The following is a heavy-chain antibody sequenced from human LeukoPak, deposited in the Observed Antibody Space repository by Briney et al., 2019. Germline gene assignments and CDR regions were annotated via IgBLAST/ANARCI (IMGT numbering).Heavy chain of an antibody. D-gene: IGHD6-6*01. Sequence: PGGSLRLSCAASGFTFSSYWMSWVRQAPGKGLEWVANIKQDGSEKYYVDSVKGRFTISRDNAKNSLYLQMNSLRVEDTAVYDCARARSIAAPPGTHIDYWGQGTLVTVSS. J-gene: IGHJ4*02. V-gene: IGHV3-7*01. CDR2: IKQDGSEK. CDR3: ARARSIAAPPGTHIDY. CDR1: GFTFSSYW.